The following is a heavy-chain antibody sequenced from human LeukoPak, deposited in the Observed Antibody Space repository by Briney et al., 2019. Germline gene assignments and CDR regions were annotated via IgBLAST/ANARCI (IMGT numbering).Heavy chain of an antibody. J-gene: IGHJ4*02. Sequence: SQTLSLTCAISGDSFSGNRATWNWLRQSPSRGLEWLGRIYYRSKWYSDYAVSVKGRITINLDTSKNQFSLLLNSVTPEDTAVYFCGRAEHDWGSDYWGQGTLVTVSS. V-gene: IGHV6-1*01. CDR1: GDSFSGNRAT. D-gene: IGHD3-9*01. CDR3: GRAEHDWGSDY. CDR2: IYYRSKWYS.